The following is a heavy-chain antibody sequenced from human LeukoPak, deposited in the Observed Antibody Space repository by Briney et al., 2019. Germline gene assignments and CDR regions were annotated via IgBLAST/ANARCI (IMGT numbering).Heavy chain of an antibody. D-gene: IGHD5-18*01. Sequence: GASVKVSCKASGYTFTGYYMHWVRQAPGQELEWMGWINPNSGGTNYAQKFQGRVTMTRDTSISTAYMELSRLRSDDTAVYYCARGRLGTAMVHFDYWGQGTLVTVSS. J-gene: IGHJ4*02. CDR3: ARGRLGTAMVHFDY. V-gene: IGHV1-2*02. CDR1: GYTFTGYY. CDR2: INPNSGGT.